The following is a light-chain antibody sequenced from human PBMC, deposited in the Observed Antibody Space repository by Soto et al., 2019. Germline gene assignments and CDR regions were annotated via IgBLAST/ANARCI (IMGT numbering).Light chain of an antibody. V-gene: IGKV1-12*01. CDR1: QGIGTW. Sequence: DIKMTQSPSSVSASVGDSVTITCRASQGIGTWLAWYQQKPGQAPKLLIYGASRLQSGVPSRFSGRGSGTEFSLTITSLQPEDFAPYYCHQADSFFTFGPGTKVDIK. CDR3: HQADSFFT. CDR2: GAS. J-gene: IGKJ3*01.